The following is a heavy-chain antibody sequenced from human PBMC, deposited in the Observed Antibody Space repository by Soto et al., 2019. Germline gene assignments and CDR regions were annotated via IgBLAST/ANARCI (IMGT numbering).Heavy chain of an antibody. CDR2: IGGSGVST. V-gene: IGHV3-23*01. J-gene: IGHJ6*02. CDR3: AKSPGSGWAYYYYGMDV. Sequence: GGFLRLSCAASGFSFSSYAMSWVRQAPGKGLEWVSAIGGSGVSTYYADSVKGRFTISRDTSKNTLFLQMNSLRAEDTAVYYCAKSPGSGWAYYYYGMDVWGQGTTVTV. CDR1: GFSFSSYA. D-gene: IGHD6-19*01.